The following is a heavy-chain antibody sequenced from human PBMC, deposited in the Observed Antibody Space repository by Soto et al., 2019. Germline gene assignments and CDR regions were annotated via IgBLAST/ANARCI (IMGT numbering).Heavy chain of an antibody. V-gene: IGHV3-30-3*01. Sequence: QVQLVESGGGVVQPGRSLRLSCAASGFTFSSYAMHWVRQAPGQGLEWVALISYDGSNKYYADSVKGRFTISRDNSKNTLYLQMNSLRPEDTAVYHGARAHGGTTLYYHGMDVWGQGTTVTVSS. D-gene: IGHD1-7*01. CDR1: GFTFSSYA. J-gene: IGHJ6*02. CDR2: ISYDGSNK. CDR3: ARAHGGTTLYYHGMDV.